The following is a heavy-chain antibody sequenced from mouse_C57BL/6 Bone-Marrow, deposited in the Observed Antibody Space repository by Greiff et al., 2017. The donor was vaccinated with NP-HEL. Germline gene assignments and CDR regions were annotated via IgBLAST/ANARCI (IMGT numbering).Heavy chain of an antibody. CDR1: GFTFSSYA. CDR2: ISDGGSYT. Sequence: EVKLMESGGGLVKPGGSLKLSCAASGFTFSSYAMSWVRQTPEKRLEWVATISDGGSYTYYPDNVKGRFTNSRDNAKNTLYLQMSHLKSEDTAMYYCARDGPFYYGSSHWYFDVWGTGTTVTVSS. D-gene: IGHD1-1*01. J-gene: IGHJ1*03. V-gene: IGHV5-4*01. CDR3: ARDGPFYYGSSHWYFDV.